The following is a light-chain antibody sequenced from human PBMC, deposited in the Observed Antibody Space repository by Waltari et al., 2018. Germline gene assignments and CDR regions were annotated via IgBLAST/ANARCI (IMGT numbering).Light chain of an antibody. Sequence: QSVLTQPPSASGTPGQRVTISCSGSRSNIGSDTVTWYQKLPGTAPKLLIHTSYQRPSGVPYRFSVSKSGTSASLTISGLQAEDEADYYCATWDDSLNAWVFGGGTKLTVL. CDR1: RSNIGSDT. J-gene: IGLJ3*02. CDR2: TSY. V-gene: IGLV1-44*01. CDR3: ATWDDSLNAWV.